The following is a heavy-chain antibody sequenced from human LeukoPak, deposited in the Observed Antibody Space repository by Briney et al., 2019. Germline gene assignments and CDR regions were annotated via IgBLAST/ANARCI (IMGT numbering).Heavy chain of an antibody. CDR2: ITSSGSTI. J-gene: IGHJ6*03. V-gene: IGHV3-11*04. CDR3: AKDFDYYYYYMDV. Sequence: GGSPRLSCAASGFTFCDYYMSGIRQAPGKGVEGVSYITSSGSTIYYADSVKGRFTISRDNAKNSLYLQMNNLRAEDTAVYYCAKDFDYYYYYMDVWGKGTTVTVSS. CDR1: GFTFCDYY.